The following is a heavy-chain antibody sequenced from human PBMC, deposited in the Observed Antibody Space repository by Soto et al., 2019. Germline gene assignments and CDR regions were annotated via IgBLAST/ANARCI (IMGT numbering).Heavy chain of an antibody. CDR1: GGSISSYY. V-gene: IGHV4-59*01. CDR2: IYYSVST. D-gene: IGHD4-17*01. Sequence: SETLSLTCTVSGGSISSYYWSWIRQPPGKGLEWIGYIYYSVSTNYNPSLKSRVTISVDTSKNQFSLKLSSVTAADTAVYYCAREFGDYASLGFDYWGQGTLVTVSS. J-gene: IGHJ4*02. CDR3: AREFGDYASLGFDY.